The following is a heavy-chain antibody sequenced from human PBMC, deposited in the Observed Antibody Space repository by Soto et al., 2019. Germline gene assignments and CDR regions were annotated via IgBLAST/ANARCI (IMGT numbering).Heavy chain of an antibody. Sequence: ASVKVSCKASGGTFSSYAISWVRQAPGQGLEWMGGIIPIFGTANYAQKFQGRVTITSDKSTSTAYMELSSLRSEDTAVYYCARDSGYSSSSWYYGMDVWGQGTTVTVS. CDR1: GGTFSSYA. CDR2: IIPIFGTA. V-gene: IGHV1-69*06. CDR3: ARDSGYSSSSWYYGMDV. J-gene: IGHJ6*02. D-gene: IGHD6-6*01.